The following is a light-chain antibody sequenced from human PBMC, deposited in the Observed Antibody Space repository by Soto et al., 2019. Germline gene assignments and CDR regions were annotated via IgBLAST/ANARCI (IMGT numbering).Light chain of an antibody. J-gene: IGKJ4*01. CDR2: KVS. CDR3: QHYNTYPLT. CDR1: QSISSW. Sequence: DIKMTQSPSTLSASVGDRVTITCRASQSISSWLAWYQHKPGKPPKVLTYKVSTLDSGVPSRFSGGGSGTEFTLTISSLQPDDFASYYCQHYNTYPLTFGGGTKVEIK. V-gene: IGKV1-5*03.